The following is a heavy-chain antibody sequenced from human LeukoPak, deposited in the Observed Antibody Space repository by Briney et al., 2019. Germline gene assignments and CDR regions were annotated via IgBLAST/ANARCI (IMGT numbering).Heavy chain of an antibody. Sequence: PGGSLRLSCAASGFTFSSYAMSWVRQAPGKGLEWVSSISGSGGSTYYADSVKGRFTISRDNSKNTLYLQMNSLRAEDTAVYYCAKDHLWSSSEFGYWGQGTLVTVSS. V-gene: IGHV3-23*01. CDR3: AKDHLWSSSEFGY. CDR1: GFTFSSYA. D-gene: IGHD6-6*01. J-gene: IGHJ4*02. CDR2: ISGSGGST.